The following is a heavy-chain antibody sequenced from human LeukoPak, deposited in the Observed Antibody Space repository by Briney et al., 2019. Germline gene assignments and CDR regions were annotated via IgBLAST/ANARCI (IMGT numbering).Heavy chain of an antibody. V-gene: IGHV1-2*02. CDR3: ARETDTAMVVY. CDR2: INPNSGGT. J-gene: IGHJ4*02. D-gene: IGHD5-18*01. Sequence: WMGWINPNSGGTNYPQKFQGRVTMTRDTSISTAYMELSRLRSDDTAVYYCARETDTAMVVYWGQGTLVTVSS.